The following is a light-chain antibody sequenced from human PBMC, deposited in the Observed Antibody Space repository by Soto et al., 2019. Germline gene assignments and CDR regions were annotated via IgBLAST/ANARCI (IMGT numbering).Light chain of an antibody. J-gene: IGKJ1*01. CDR1: QSISKW. V-gene: IGKV1-5*03. CDR3: QQYNSYSWT. CDR2: KAS. Sequence: DVQMTRSPSTLSASVGDRVTITCRASQSISKWLAWHQQKPGKAPKLLIYKASSLESGVPLRFSGSGSGTEFTLTISSLKNDDFATYYCQQYNSYSWTFGQGTKVDIK.